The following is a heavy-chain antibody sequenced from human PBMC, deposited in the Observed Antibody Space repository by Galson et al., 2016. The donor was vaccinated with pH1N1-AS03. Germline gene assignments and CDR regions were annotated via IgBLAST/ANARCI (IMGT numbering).Heavy chain of an antibody. CDR3: AAAKKGTPPIFFYYTVDV. CDR1: QYKFSDYW. Sequence: QSGAEVKKPGESLTVSCETSQYKFSDYWVHWLRQVPGKGLEWLGRIDPSDSYIDYSPSFRGRVSISVDRSISTAYLQWRSLRASDTAVYYCAAAKKGTPPIFFYYTVDVWGQGTTVIVSS. D-gene: IGHD2-15*01. J-gene: IGHJ6*02. CDR2: IDPSDSYI. V-gene: IGHV5-10-1*01.